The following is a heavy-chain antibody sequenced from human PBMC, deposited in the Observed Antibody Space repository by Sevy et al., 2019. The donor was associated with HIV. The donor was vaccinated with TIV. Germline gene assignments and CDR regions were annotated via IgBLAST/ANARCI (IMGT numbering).Heavy chain of an antibody. D-gene: IGHD2-2*01. V-gene: IGHV1-69*13. CDR1: GGTFSSYA. Sequence: ASVKVSCKASGGTFSSYAISWLRQAPGQGLEWMGGIIPIFGTANYAQKFQGRVTITADESTSTAYMELSSLRSEDTAVYYCARDGRDIVVVPAATDGMDVWGQGTTVTVSS. J-gene: IGHJ6*02. CDR2: IIPIFGTA. CDR3: ARDGRDIVVVPAATDGMDV.